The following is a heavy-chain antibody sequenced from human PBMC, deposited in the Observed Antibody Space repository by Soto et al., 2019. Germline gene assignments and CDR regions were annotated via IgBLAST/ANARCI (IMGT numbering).Heavy chain of an antibody. Sequence: SETLSLTCTVSGGSISSYYWSWIRQPPGKGVEWIGYIYYSGSTNYNPSLKSRVTISVDTSKNQFSLKLSSVTAADTAVYYCARPLVGSGHDAFDIWGQGTMVT. CDR1: GGSISSYY. V-gene: IGHV4-59*08. J-gene: IGHJ3*02. CDR2: IYYSGST. D-gene: IGHD2-15*01. CDR3: ARPLVGSGHDAFDI.